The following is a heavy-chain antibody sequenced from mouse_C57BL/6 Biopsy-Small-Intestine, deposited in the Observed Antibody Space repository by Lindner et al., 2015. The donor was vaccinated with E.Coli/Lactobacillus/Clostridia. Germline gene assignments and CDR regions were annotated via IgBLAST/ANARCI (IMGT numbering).Heavy chain of an antibody. V-gene: IGHV1-22*01. CDR1: GYTFTDYN. CDR2: INPNNGGT. D-gene: IGHD2-5*01. J-gene: IGHJ2*01. CDR3: ARSYYSNSYYFDY. Sequence: EVQLQESGPELVKPGASVKMSCKASGYTFTDYNMHWVKQSHGKSLEWIGYINPNNGGTSYNQKFKGKATLTVNKSSSTAYMELRSLTSEDSAVYYCARSYYSNSYYFDYWGQGTTLTASS.